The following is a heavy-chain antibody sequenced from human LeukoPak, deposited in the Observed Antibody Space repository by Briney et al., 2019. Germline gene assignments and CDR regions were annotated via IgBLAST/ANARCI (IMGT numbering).Heavy chain of an antibody. CDR2: VSQSGSTI. D-gene: IGHD2-15*01. CDR3: ARDGGRTYYYYYGMDV. CDR1: GFTFSDYY. V-gene: IGHV3-11*04. Sequence: GGSLRLSCTAYGFTFSDYYMSWIRQAPGRGLEWLSYVSQSGSTIYFADSVKGRFTISRDNAKNSLYLQMNSLRDEDTAVYYCARDGGRTYYYYYGMDVWGQGTTVTVSS. J-gene: IGHJ6*02.